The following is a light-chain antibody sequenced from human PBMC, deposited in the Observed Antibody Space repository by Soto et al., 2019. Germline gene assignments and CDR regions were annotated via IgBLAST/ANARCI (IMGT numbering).Light chain of an antibody. Sequence: EILLTQSPATLSLSPGERATLSCRASQSVTNFLVWYQQKPGQAPRALIYDASHRAPGIPARFSGSGSGTDFTLTISSLEPEDFAVYYCQHRYNAPWTFGQGTKVEIK. V-gene: IGKV3-11*01. J-gene: IGKJ1*01. CDR1: QSVTNF. CDR3: QHRYNAPWT. CDR2: DAS.